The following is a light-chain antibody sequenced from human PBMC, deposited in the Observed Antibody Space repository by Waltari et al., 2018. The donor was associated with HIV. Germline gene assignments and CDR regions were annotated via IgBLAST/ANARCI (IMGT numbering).Light chain of an antibody. CDR3: QTWTTGNVL. J-gene: IGLJ2*01. CDR1: SGHSNYA. V-gene: IGLV4-69*01. Sequence: QLVLTQSPSASASLRASVKLTCTLSSGHSNYAIAWHQHQPEKGPRYLMKLNSDGSHIKGDGVPDSMSGSSPGAERYPNITSLQAKDESVYYCQTWTTGNVLFGGGTKLTGL. CDR2: LNSDGSH.